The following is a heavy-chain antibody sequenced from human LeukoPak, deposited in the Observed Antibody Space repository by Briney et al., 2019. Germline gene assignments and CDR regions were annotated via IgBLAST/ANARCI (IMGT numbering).Heavy chain of an antibody. D-gene: IGHD3-10*01. V-gene: IGHV3-7*01. J-gene: IGHJ6*03. CDR2: IKQDGSEK. CDR1: EFTFSSYW. Sequence: GGSLRLXCAASEFTFSSYWMRWVRQAPGKVLEWVANIKQDGSEKYYVDSVKGRFTISRDNAKNSLYLQMNSLRAEDTAVYYCARAIWFGELYYMDVWGKGTTVTVSS. CDR3: ARAIWFGELYYMDV.